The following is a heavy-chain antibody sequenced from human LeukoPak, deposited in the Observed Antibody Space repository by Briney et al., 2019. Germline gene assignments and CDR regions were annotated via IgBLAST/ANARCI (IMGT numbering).Heavy chain of an antibody. D-gene: IGHD3-10*01. CDR3: AKTDLGDYASGSPKWFDP. CDR1: GFTFSSYS. Sequence: GGSLRLSCAASGFTFSSYSMNWVRQAPGKGLEWVSSISSSSSYIYYADSVKGRFTISRDNAKKSLYLQMNSLRAEDTAVYYCAKTDLGDYASGSPKWFDPWGQGTLVTVSS. CDR2: ISSSSSYI. V-gene: IGHV3-21*01. J-gene: IGHJ5*02.